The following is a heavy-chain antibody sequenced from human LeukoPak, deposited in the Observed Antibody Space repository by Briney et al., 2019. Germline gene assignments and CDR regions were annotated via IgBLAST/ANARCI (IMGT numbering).Heavy chain of an antibody. J-gene: IGHJ4*02. D-gene: IGHD3-3*01. CDR3: ARVPYYDFWSGYYPFDY. CDR1: GGSFSGYY. Sequence: PSETLSLTCAVYGGSFSGYYWSWIRQPPGKGLEWIGEINHSESTNYNPSLKSRVTISVDTSKNQFSLKLSSVTAADTAVYYCARVPYYDFWSGYYPFDYWGQGTLVTVSS. CDR2: INHSEST. V-gene: IGHV4-34*01.